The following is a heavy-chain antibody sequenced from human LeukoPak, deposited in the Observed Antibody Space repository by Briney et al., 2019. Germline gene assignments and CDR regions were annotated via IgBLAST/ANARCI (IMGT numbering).Heavy chain of an antibody. CDR3: ARGPSYDFSSGFLIDY. CDR1: GFTFSSYG. Sequence: GGSLRLSCAASGFTFSSYGMSWVRQAPGKGLEWVSGISGLGDNTYYVDSVKGRFTISRDNAKNSLYLQVSSLRAEDTALYYCARGPSYDFSSGFLIDYWGQGALVTVSS. CDR2: ISGLGDNT. J-gene: IGHJ4*02. D-gene: IGHD3-3*01. V-gene: IGHV3-23*01.